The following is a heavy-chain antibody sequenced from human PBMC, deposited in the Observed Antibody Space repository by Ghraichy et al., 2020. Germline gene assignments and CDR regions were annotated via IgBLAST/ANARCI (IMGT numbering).Heavy chain of an antibody. CDR2: IGSTSGYI. J-gene: IGHJ4*02. CDR3: AREAGGDYSETSGYYRRENYFDY. CDR1: GFTFSSSA. V-gene: IGHV3-21*01. Sequence: GGSLRLSCAASGFTFSSSALNWVRLTPGKGLEWVSSIGSTSGYIYYAASVKGRFTISRDNAQNSLFLQMNSLRAEDTAVYYCAREAGGDYSETSGYYRRENYFDYGGQGTLVTVSS. D-gene: IGHD3-22*01.